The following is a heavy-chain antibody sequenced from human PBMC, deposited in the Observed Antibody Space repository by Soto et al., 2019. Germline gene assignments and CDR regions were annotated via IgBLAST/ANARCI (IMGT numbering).Heavy chain of an antibody. V-gene: IGHV1-2*02. CDR1: GYTFTDYY. Sequence: GASVKGLCKASGYTFTDYYMHWVRQAPGQGLEWMGWINPNSGGTNYAQKFQGRVTMTRDTSISTAYMELSRLRSDDTAVYYCARKLELRGSYYYYYDMDVWGQGTTVTVSS. CDR2: INPNSGGT. CDR3: ARKLELRGSYYYYYDMDV. J-gene: IGHJ6*02. D-gene: IGHD1-7*01.